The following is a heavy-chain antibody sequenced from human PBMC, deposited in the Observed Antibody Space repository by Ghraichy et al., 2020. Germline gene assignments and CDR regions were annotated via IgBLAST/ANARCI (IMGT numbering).Heavy chain of an antibody. CDR1: GFAFSTYW. J-gene: IGHJ6*02. V-gene: IGHV3-7*01. CDR3: ARNYYYAMDV. Sequence: GGSLRLSCAASGFAFSTYWMTWVRQAPGQGPEWVANIKEDGRDEYYVDSVKGRFTISRDNAKNSLYLQMNSLRAEDTAVYYCARNYYYAMDVWGQGTTVTVSS. CDR2: IKEDGRDE.